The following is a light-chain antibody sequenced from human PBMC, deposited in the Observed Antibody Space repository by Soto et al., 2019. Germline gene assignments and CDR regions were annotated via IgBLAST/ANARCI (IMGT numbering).Light chain of an antibody. CDR3: QYYDSSLRSVYV. V-gene: IGLV1-40*01. Sequence: QSVLPQPPSVSGAPGQRVTLSCTGSNSNIGAGYDVHWYQQLPGTAPKFFMSGNSNRPSGVPDRFSVSKSGTSASLAITGLQAEDEADYYCQYYDSSLRSVYVFGTGNQVTVL. CDR2: GNS. J-gene: IGLJ1*01. CDR1: NSNIGAGYD.